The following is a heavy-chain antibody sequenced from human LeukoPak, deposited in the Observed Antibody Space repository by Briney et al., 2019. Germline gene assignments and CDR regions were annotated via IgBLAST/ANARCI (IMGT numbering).Heavy chain of an antibody. CDR1: GYSFTSYW. V-gene: IGHV5-51*01. Sequence: GESLKISCKGSGYSFTSYWIGWVRQMPGKGLEWMGIIHPRDSDTRYSPSFQGQVTMSADKSISTAYLQWSSLKASDTAMYYCARLGGSSSWCIDYWGQGTLVTVSS. D-gene: IGHD6-13*01. J-gene: IGHJ4*02. CDR2: IHPRDSDT. CDR3: ARLGGSSSWCIDY.